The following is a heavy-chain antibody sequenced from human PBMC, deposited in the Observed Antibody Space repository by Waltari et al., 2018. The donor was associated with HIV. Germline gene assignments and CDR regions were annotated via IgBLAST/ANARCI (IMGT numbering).Heavy chain of an antibody. CDR1: GVPVSRNW. Sequence: DVQVVESGGGLVHPGGSLRLSCVASGVPVSRNWIHWVRQAPGKGLDWVARVISDGPTGDYAASVKGRFTISRDDAKNTIYLQMNSLRPDDTALYYCAREDLGLVPGALEILGQGTKVTVSS. V-gene: IGHV3-74*01. J-gene: IGHJ3*02. CDR3: AREDLGLVPGALEI. CDR2: VISDGPTG. D-gene: IGHD2-8*02.